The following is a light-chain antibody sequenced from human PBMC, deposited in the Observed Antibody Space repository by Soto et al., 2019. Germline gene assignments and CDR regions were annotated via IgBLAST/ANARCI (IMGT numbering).Light chain of an antibody. CDR2: GNS. Sequence: QSVLTQPPSVSGAPGQRVTISCTGCSSNIGAGYDVHWYQQLPETAPKLLIYGNSNRPSGVPDRFSGSKSGTSASLAITGLQAEDEADYYCQSYDSSLSGVVFGGGTKLTVL. CDR3: QSYDSSLSGVV. CDR1: SSNIGAGYD. V-gene: IGLV1-40*01. J-gene: IGLJ2*01.